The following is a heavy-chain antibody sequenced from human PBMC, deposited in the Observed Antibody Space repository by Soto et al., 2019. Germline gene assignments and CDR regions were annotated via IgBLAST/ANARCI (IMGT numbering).Heavy chain of an antibody. V-gene: IGHV1-8*01. CDR2: MNPNSGNT. Sequence: QVQLVQSGAEVKKPGASVKVSCKASGYTFTSYDINWVRQATGQGLEWMGWMNPNSGNTGNEQKYKGKVTITRNTSTSTAYMELSSLRSEDTAVYYCARGGSSGWYAYYYYDMDVWGKGTTVTVSS. J-gene: IGHJ6*03. CDR1: GYTFTSYD. D-gene: IGHD6-19*01. CDR3: ARGGSSGWYAYYYYDMDV.